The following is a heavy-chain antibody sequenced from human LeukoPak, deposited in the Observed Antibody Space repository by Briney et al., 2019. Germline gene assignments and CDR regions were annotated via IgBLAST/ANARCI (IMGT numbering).Heavy chain of an antibody. V-gene: IGHV4-61*02. CDR2: IYTSGST. CDR1: GGSISSGSYY. CDR3: ARVSDYVWGSYRSDI. J-gene: IGHJ3*02. Sequence: SETLSLTCTVSGGSISSGSYYWSWIRQPAGKGLEWIGRIYTSGSTNYNPSLKSRVTISVDTSKNQSSLKPSSVTAADTAVYYCARVSDYVWGSYRSDIWGQGTMVTVSS. D-gene: IGHD3-16*02.